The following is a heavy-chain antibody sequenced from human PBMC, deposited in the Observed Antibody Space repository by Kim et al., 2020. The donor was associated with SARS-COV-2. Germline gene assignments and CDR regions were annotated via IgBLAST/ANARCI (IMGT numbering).Heavy chain of an antibody. D-gene: IGHD2-2*01. V-gene: IGHV1-2*02. J-gene: IGHJ5*02. Sequence: YAQKFQRRVSMTRDTSPSTAYMELSRLRSDDTAVYFCAREVAAASNNWFDPWGQGTLVTVSS. CDR3: AREVAAASNNWFDP.